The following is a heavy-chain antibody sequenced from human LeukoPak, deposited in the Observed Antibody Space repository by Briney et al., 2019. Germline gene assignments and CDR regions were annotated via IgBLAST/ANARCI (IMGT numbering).Heavy chain of an antibody. CDR1: GFAFSSSG. V-gene: IGHV3-30*02. CDR2: IRYDGNNK. D-gene: IGHD2-8*02. Sequence: GGSLRLSCAASGFAFSSSGMPWVRQAPGKGLEWVAFIRYDGNNKYSADSVTGRFTISRDNSKNTLYLQINSLRAEDTALYYCAKMSGPFDYWGQGTLVTVSS. J-gene: IGHJ4*02. CDR3: AKMSGPFDY.